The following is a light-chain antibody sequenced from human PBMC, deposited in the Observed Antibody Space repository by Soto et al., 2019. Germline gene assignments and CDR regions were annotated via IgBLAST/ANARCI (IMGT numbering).Light chain of an antibody. J-gene: IGLJ1*01. V-gene: IGLV2-18*02. Sequence: QSVLTQPPSVSGSPGQSVTISCTGTSSDVGSYNRVSWYQQPPSTAHKLMIYEVSNRASGVPDRFSGSKSGNTASLTISGLQAEDEADYYCNSYTSSSTYVFGTGTKVTVL. CDR2: EVS. CDR1: SSDVGSYNR. CDR3: NSYTSSSTYV.